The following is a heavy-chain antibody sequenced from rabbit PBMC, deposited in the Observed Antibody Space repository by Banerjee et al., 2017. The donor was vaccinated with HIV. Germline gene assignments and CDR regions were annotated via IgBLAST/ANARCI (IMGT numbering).Heavy chain of an antibody. Sequence: QSLEESGGGLVKPEGSLTLTCKASGFDLSDYYYMCWVRQAPGKGLEWIACIAAGSSGSTYYASWAKGRFTISKTSSTTVTLQMTSLTAADTATYFCAKNLVDSSDLWGPGTLVTVS. D-gene: IGHD4-1*01. V-gene: IGHV1S40*01. CDR3: AKNLVDSSDL. CDR1: GFDLSDYYY. J-gene: IGHJ4*01. CDR2: IAAGSSGST.